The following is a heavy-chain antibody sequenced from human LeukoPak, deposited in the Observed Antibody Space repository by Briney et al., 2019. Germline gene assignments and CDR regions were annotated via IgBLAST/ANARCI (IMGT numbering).Heavy chain of an antibody. J-gene: IGHJ4*02. Sequence: APVKVSCKASGGTFSSYAISWVRQAPGQGLEWMGGIIPIFGTANYAQKFQGRVTITTDESTSTAYMELSSLRSEDTAVYYCARARDGYTLEYYFDYWGQGTLVTVSS. V-gene: IGHV1-69*05. CDR1: GGTFSSYA. D-gene: IGHD5-24*01. CDR2: IIPIFGTA. CDR3: ARARDGYTLEYYFDY.